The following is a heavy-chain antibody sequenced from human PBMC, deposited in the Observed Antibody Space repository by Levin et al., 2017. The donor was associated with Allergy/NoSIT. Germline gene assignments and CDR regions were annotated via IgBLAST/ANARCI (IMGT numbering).Heavy chain of an antibody. J-gene: IGHJ4*02. V-gene: IGHV3-48*01. CDR1: GFTFSSYT. D-gene: IGHD1-26*01. CDR2: ISSGGSTV. CDR3: SRERLGHYNFDY. Sequence: GESLKISCAASGFTFSSYTMNWVRQAPGKGLEWVSSISSGGSTVYYADSVKGRFTISRDNAKNSLYLQMNSLRSEDTAVDYGSRERLGHYNFDYWVQGTLVTVSS.